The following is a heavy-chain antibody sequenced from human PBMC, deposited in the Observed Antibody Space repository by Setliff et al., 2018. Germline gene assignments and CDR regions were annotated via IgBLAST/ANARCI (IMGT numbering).Heavy chain of an antibody. D-gene: IGHD3-9*01. V-gene: IGHV4-38-2*02. CDR1: GYSISSGYY. CDR2: IYHSGST. Sequence: SETLSLTCTVSGYSISSGYYWGWIRQPPGKGLEWIGSIYHSGSTYYNPSLKSRVTISVDTSKNQFSLKFISVTAADTAVYYCATLYDVLTGYYGLDVWGQGTAVTVSS. J-gene: IGHJ6*02. CDR3: ATLYDVLTGYYGLDV.